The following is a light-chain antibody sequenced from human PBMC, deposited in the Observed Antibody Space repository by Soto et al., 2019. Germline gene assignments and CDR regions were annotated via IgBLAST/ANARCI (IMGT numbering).Light chain of an antibody. CDR1: QSISRY. Sequence: DIQMTQSPSSLSASVGDRVTITCRASQSISRYLNCYQQKPGKAPKLLIYTTFSVQSGGPSRFSGSGSGTDFTLTISSLQPEDFATHYCQQSYSSPQTYGQATKVDIK. CDR3: QQSYSSPQT. CDR2: TTF. V-gene: IGKV1-39*01. J-gene: IGKJ1*01.